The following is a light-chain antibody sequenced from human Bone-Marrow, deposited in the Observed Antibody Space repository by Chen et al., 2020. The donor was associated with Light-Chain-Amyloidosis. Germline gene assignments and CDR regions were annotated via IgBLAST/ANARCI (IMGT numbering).Light chain of an antibody. J-gene: IGKJ2*01. Sequence: EIGLTQFPGTLSLSTRERATLSCRDSQSVSSTFLDWYQQKPGQAPRLLIYGASSRATGIPDRFSGSGSGTDFTLTISRLEPEDFAVYYCQQYGGSPPYTFGQGTKLEIK. CDR2: GAS. V-gene: IGKV3-20*01. CDR3: QQYGGSPPYT. CDR1: QSVSSTF.